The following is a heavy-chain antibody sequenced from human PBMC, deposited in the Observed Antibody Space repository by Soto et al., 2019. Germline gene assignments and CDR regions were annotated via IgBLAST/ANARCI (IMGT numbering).Heavy chain of an antibody. CDR2: IYHSGST. CDR1: SGSISSSNW. Sequence: ETLSLTCAVSSGSISSSNWWSWVRQPPGKGLEWIGEIYHSGSTNYNPSLKSRVTISVDKSKNQFSLKLSSVTAADTAVYYCARGIVVPAAIEDYYYYYMDVWGKGTTVTVSS. CDR3: ARGIVVPAAIEDYYYYYMDV. V-gene: IGHV4-4*02. D-gene: IGHD2-2*01. J-gene: IGHJ6*03.